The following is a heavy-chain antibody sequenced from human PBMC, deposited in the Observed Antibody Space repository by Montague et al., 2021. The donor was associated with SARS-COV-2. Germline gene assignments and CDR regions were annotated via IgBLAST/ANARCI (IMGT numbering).Heavy chain of an antibody. V-gene: IGHV4-4*02. CDR3: ARKGSGSSDLAY. Sequence: SETLSLTCAASGDLVSTRKSGNWACLPQWSGQVGGREMHDTGSTKYKPSLKSRGSMSVDKSWNQFSLRLTSVTAADTAISYCARKGSGSSDLAYWGQGTLVTVSS. J-gene: IGHJ4*02. CDR1: GDLVSTRKS. D-gene: IGHD1-26*01. CDR2: MHDTGST.